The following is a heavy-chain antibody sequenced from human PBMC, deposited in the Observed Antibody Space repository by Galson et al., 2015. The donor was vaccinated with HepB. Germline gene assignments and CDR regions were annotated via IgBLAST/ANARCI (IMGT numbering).Heavy chain of an antibody. CDR2: IWYDGSNK. CDR3: AKVRRSPRQYYFDY. V-gene: IGHV3-33*06. J-gene: IGHJ4*02. D-gene: IGHD4-11*01. CDR1: GFTFSSYG. Sequence: SLRLSCAASGFTFSSYGMHWVRQAPGKGLEWVAVIWYDGSNKYYADSVKGRFTISRDNSKNTLYLQMNSLRAEDTAVYYCAKVRRSPRQYYFDYWGQGTLVTVSS.